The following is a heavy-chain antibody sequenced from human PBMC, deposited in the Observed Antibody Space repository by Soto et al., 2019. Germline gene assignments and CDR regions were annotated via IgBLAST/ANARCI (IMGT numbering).Heavy chain of an antibody. CDR2: ISENGGSRGGT. D-gene: IGHD3-22*01. V-gene: IGHV3-23*01. CDR1: GFTFSTSA. CDR3: ASAKAVVVAALGI. J-gene: IGHJ3*02. Sequence: EGHLLESGGGLVQPGGSLRLSCTASGFTFSTSAMIWVRQAPGQGLEWVASISENGGSRGGTYYADSVKGRFTISRNNSKSTLYLQVDSLTGADTAVYYCASAKAVVVAALGIWGQGTMVTVSS.